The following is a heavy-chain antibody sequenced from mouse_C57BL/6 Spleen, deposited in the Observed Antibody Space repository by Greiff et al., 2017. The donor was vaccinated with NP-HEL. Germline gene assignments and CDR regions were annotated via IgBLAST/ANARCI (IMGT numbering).Heavy chain of an antibody. J-gene: IGHJ2*01. V-gene: IGHV3-6*01. D-gene: IGHD2-12*01. CDR1: GYSITSGYY. CDR3: ARDYDDGFDY. Sequence: EVQLQQSGPGLVKPSQSLSLTCSVTGYSITSGYYWNWIRQFPGNKLEWMGYISYDGSNNYNPSLKNRISIPRDTSKNQFFLKLNSVTTEDTATYYCARDYDDGFDYWGQGTTLTVSS. CDR2: ISYDGSN.